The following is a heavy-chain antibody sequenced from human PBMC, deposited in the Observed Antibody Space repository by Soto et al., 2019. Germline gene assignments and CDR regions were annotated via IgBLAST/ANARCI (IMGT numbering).Heavy chain of an antibody. D-gene: IGHD1-26*01. V-gene: IGHV3-30-3*01. CDR2: ISSDENNK. CDR3: ARGGGGKWEP. J-gene: IGHJ4*02. Sequence: QVQLVESGGGVVQPGRSLRLSCAASGFTFSIFTMYWVRQARGKGLEWVALISSDENNKCYADSVKGRFIISRDNSKNTLYLQISGLTPEDTAVYYCARGGGGKWEPWGQGTLVTVSS. CDR1: GFTFSIFT.